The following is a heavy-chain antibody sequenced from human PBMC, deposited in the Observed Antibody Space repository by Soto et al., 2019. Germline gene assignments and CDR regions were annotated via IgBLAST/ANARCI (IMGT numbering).Heavy chain of an antibody. J-gene: IGHJ1*01. V-gene: IGHV3-30*18. CDR1: GFDFSDYY. CDR2: ISYDGSNK. D-gene: IGHD5-18*01. Sequence: GGSLRLSCSASGFDFSDYYRPWVRQAPGEGLEWVAVISYDGSNKYYADSVKGRFTISRDNSKNTLYLQMNSLRAEDTAVYYCAKEIPPGYSYGSPKLAVQHWGQGTLVIVSS. CDR3: AKEIPPGYSYGSPKLAVQH.